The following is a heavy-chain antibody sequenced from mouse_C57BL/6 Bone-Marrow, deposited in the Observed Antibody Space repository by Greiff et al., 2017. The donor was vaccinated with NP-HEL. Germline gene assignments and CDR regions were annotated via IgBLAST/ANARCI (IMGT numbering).Heavy chain of an antibody. CDR1: GYTFTDYE. CDR2: IDPETGGT. CDR3: TRYLIYYGNYWYFDV. V-gene: IGHV1-15*01. D-gene: IGHD2-1*01. J-gene: IGHJ1*03. Sequence: VKLQESGAELVRPGASVTLSCKASGYTFTDYEMHWVKQTPVHGLEWIGAIDPETGGTAYNQKFKGKAILTADKSSSTAYMELRSLTSEDSAVYYCTRYLIYYGNYWYFDVWGTGTTVTVSS.